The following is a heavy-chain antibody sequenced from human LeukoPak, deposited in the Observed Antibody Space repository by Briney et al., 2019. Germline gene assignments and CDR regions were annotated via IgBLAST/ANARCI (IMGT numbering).Heavy chain of an antibody. J-gene: IGHJ2*01. CDR2: ISSSSSTI. V-gene: IGHV3-48*02. CDR1: GFTFSSYS. D-gene: IGHD3-10*01. Sequence: GGSLRLSCAASGFTFSSYSMNWVRQAPGKGLEWVSYISSSSSTIYYADSVKGLFTISRDNAKNSLYLQMNSLRDEDTAVYYCARAIYGSGSTGYFDLWGRGTLVTVSS. CDR3: ARAIYGSGSTGYFDL.